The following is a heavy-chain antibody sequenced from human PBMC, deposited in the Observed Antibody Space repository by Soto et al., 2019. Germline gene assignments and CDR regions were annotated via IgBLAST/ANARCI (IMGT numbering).Heavy chain of an antibody. CDR1: GGSINSDVYS. J-gene: IGHJ5*02. CDR2: IYHSRTT. CDR3: ARSGRSGGGRSPNWFDP. D-gene: IGHD2-15*01. V-gene: IGHV4-30-2*01. Sequence: SETLSLTCAVSGGSINSDVYSWNWIRQPPGKGLEWIGYIYHSRTTYYNPSLKSRVTISVDRSKNQLSLKLNSVTAADTAVYYCARSGRSGGGRSPNWFDPWGQGALVTVSS.